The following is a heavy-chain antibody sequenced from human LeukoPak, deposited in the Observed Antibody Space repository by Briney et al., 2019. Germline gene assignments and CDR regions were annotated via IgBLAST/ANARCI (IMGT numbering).Heavy chain of an antibody. CDR3: ARGDIEYYDFWSGYFETSYYFDY. J-gene: IGHJ4*02. V-gene: IGHV4-34*01. CDR1: GGSFSGYY. Sequence: SETLSLTCAVYGGSFSGYYWSWIRQPPGKGLEWLGEINHSGSTNYNPSLKSRVTISVDTSKNQFSLKLSSVTAADTAVYYCARGDIEYYDFWSGYFETSYYFDYWGQGTLVTVSS. D-gene: IGHD3-3*01. CDR2: INHSGST.